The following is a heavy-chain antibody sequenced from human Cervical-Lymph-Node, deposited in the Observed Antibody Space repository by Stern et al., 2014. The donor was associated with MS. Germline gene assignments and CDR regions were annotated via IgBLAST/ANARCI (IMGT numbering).Heavy chain of an antibody. J-gene: IGHJ4*02. V-gene: IGHV5-51*01. CDR3: ARQRSGARFDN. CDR1: GYIFTNYW. CDR2: IYPGDSDI. D-gene: IGHD1-26*01. Sequence: EVQLEESGAEVRKPGESLKISCKSSGYIFTNYWIAWVRQMPGKGLEWMGIIYPGDSDIRYNPSFQGQVTISGDKSISTAFLQWTSLKASDSAIYYCARQRSGARFDNWGQGTRVTVSS.